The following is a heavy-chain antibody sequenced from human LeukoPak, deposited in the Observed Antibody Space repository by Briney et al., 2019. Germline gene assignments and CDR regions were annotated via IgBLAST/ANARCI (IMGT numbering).Heavy chain of an antibody. CDR2: ISSSSSYI. Sequence: GGSLRLSCAASGFTFSSYNMNWVRQAPGKGLEWVSSISSSSSYIYYADSVKGRFTISRDNAKNSLYLQMNSLRAEDTAVYYCARANYGSGTSPFDYWGQGTVVTVSS. CDR1: GFTFSSYN. J-gene: IGHJ4*02. D-gene: IGHD3-10*01. V-gene: IGHV3-21*01. CDR3: ARANYGSGTSPFDY.